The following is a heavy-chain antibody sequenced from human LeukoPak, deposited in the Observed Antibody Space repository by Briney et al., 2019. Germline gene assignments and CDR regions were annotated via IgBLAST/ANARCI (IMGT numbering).Heavy chain of an antibody. CDR2: ISGSGGST. V-gene: IGHV3-23*01. D-gene: IGHD2-2*01. CDR1: GFTFSSYG. J-gene: IGHJ3*02. CDR3: ANDGAYSSTDAFDI. Sequence: GGSLRLSCAASGFTFSSYGMSWVRQAPGKGLEWVSAISGSGGSTYYADSVRGRFIISRDNSKNTLYLQMNSLRAEDTAVYYCANDGAYSSTDAFDIWGQGTMVTVSS.